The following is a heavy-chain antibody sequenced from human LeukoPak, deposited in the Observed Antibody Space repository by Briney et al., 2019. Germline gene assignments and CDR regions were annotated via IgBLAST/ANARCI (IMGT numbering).Heavy chain of an antibody. D-gene: IGHD3-10*01. CDR1: GFTFSRHG. V-gene: IGHV3-30*02. CDR2: IRYDGSNK. J-gene: IGHJ6*03. Sequence: PGGSLRLSCAASGFTFSRHGMHWVRQAPGKGLEWVSFIRYDGSNKHYADSVKGRFTISRDNSKNTLYLQMNSLRAEDTAVYYCAKDSGSYNYYYYMDVWGKGTTVTVSS. CDR3: AKDSGSYNYYYYMDV.